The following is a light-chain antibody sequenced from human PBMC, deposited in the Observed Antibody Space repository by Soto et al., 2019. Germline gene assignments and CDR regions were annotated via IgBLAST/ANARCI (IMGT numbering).Light chain of an antibody. CDR3: QECSSWPHT. CDR2: GAS. V-gene: IGKV3-15*01. J-gene: IGKJ4*01. Sequence: EKVMTQSPATLSVSPGERATLSCRASQSVSSHLAWYQQKPGQAPRILIYGASTRSTGSPARCSGSGSGTEFTLIISSLQSEDCAVYYWQECSSWPHTFGGGTKVEIK. CDR1: QSVSSH.